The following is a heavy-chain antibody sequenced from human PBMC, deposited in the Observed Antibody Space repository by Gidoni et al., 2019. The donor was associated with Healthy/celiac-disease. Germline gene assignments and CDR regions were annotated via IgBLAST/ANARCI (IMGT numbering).Heavy chain of an antibody. CDR1: GFTFSSYA. CDR3: AKEEGYYDILTGYYGRGYFDY. Sequence: EVQLLESGGGLVQPGGSLRLSCAASGFTFSSYAMSWVRQAPGKGLEWVSAISGSGGSTYYADSVKGRFTISRDNSKNTLYLQMNSLRAEDTAVYYCAKEEGYYDILTGYYGRGYFDYWGQGTLVTVSS. D-gene: IGHD3-9*01. CDR2: ISGSGGST. V-gene: IGHV3-23*01. J-gene: IGHJ4*02.